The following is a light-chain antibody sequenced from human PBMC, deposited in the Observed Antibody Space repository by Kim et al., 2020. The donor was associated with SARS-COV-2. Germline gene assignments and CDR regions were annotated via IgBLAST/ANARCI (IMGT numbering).Light chain of an antibody. J-gene: IGKJ4*01. V-gene: IGKV3-20*01. CDR2: GAS. CDR1: QSVRSNY. CDR3: QQYGSSPLT. Sequence: EIVLTQSPGTLSLSPGERATLSCRASQSVRSNYLTWYQQKPGQAPRLLIYGASSRATGIPDRFSGTGSGTDFTLIISTLEPEDFAVYYCQQYGSSPLTFGGGTKVDIK.